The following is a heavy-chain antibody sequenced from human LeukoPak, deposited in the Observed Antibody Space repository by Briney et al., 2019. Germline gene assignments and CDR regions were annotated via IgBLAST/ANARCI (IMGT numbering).Heavy chain of an antibody. CDR3: AIGISVVVPAAIGWFDP. CDR2: IIPILGIA. V-gene: IGHV1-69*04. D-gene: IGHD2-2*02. J-gene: IGHJ5*02. CDR1: GGTFSSYA. Sequence: SVKVSCKASGGTFSSYAISWVRQAPGQGLEWMGRIIPILGIANYAQKFQGRVTITADKSTSTAYMELSSLRSEDTAVYYCAIGISVVVPAAIGWFDPWGQGTLVTVSS.